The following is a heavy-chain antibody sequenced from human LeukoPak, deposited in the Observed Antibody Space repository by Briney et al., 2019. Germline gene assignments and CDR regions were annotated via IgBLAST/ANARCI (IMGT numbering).Heavy chain of an antibody. D-gene: IGHD3-22*01. CDR3: ARDYYDGSAYYSHYEY. V-gene: IGHV3-53*01. Sequence: GGSLRLSCAASGFTVSSKYMSWVRQAPGKGLEWVSTLYSNGNTYYADSVKGRFTISRDNSKNTLSLQMNSLRAEDTAVYYCARDYYDGSAYYSHYEYWGQGTLVTVSS. CDR1: GFTVSSKY. CDR2: LYSNGNT. J-gene: IGHJ4*02.